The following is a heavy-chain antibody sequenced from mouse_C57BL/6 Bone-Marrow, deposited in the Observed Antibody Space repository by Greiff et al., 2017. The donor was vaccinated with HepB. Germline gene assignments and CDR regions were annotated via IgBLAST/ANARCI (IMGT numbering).Heavy chain of an antibody. V-gene: IGHV1-63*01. CDR3: ARRNSHDYYAMEF. J-gene: IGHJ4*01. CDR2: IYPGGGYT. Sequence: VQLQQSGAELLRPGTSVKISSKASGYTFTNYWIGWAKQRPGHGLERIGDIYPGGGYTNYNEKFKGKATLTADKSSSSAYMQFSSLTSEDSAVYYCARRNSHDYYAMEFWGQGTSVTVSS. CDR1: GYTFTNYW.